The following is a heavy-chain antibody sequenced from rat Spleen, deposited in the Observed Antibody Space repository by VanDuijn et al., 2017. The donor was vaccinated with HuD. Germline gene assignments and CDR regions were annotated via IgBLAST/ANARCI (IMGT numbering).Heavy chain of an antibody. CDR1: GFTFSDYY. Sequence: EVQLVESGGGLVQPGRSMKLSCAASGFTFSDYYMAWVRQAPRKGLEWVASISYEGSTTYYGDSVKGRFTISRDNAKSTLYLQMNSLRSEDTATYYCTRSSSPDYWGQGVMVTVSS. J-gene: IGHJ2*01. V-gene: IGHV5-22*01. CDR3: TRSSSPDY. D-gene: IGHD1-2*01. CDR2: ISYEGSTT.